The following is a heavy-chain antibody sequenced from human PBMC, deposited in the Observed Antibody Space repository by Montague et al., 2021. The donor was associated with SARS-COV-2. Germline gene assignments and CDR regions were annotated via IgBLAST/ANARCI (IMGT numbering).Heavy chain of an antibody. CDR3: ARNLGSGWAFFDY. D-gene: IGHD6-19*01. CDR1: GFTFSSYS. V-gene: IGHV3-21*01. J-gene: IGHJ4*02. CDR2: ISSSSSYI. Sequence: SLRLSCAASGFTFSSYSMNWVRQAPGKGLEWVSSISSSSSYIYYADSVKGRFTISRDNAKNSLYLQMNSLRAEDTAVYYCARNLGSGWAFFDYWGQRTLVTVSS.